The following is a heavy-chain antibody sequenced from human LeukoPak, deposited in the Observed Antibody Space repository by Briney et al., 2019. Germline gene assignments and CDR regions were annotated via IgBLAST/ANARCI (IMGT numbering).Heavy chain of an antibody. CDR3: AGHEGYCSSTSCYYYYYGMDV. J-gene: IGHJ6*02. V-gene: IGHV5-51*01. Sequence: GESLKISCKGSGYSFTSYWIGWVRQMPGKGLEWMGIIYPGDSDTRYSPSFQGQVTISADKSISTAYLQWSSLKASDTAMYYCAGHEGYCSSTSCYYYYYGMDVWGQGTTVTVSS. CDR1: GYSFTSYW. CDR2: IYPGDSDT. D-gene: IGHD2-2*01.